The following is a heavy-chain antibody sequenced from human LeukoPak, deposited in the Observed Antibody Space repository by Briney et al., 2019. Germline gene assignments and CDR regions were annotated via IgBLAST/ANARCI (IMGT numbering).Heavy chain of an antibody. J-gene: IGHJ4*02. CDR1: GGSISSSSYS. V-gene: IGHV4-39*01. Sequence: PSETLSLTCTVSGGSISSSSYSWGWIRQPPGKGLEWIGSIYYSGSTYYNPSLKSRVTISVDTSKNQFSLKLSSVTAADTAVYYCARGPYYYDSSGYYYLDYWGQGTLVTVSS. D-gene: IGHD3-22*01. CDR2: IYYSGST. CDR3: ARGPYYYDSSGYYYLDY.